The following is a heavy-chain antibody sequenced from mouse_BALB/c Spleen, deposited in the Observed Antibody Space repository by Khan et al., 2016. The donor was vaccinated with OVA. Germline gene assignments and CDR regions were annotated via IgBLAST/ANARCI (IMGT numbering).Heavy chain of an antibody. Sequence: QMQLEESGAELAKPGASVKMSCKASGYTFTTYWMHWVKQRPGQGLEWIGYINPTSGYTDYNEKFKDKATLSADKSSSTAYMQLSSLTSEDSAVYYCKRDRFDYWGQGTTLTVSS. CDR3: KRDRFDY. V-gene: IGHV1-7*01. CDR1: GYTFTTYW. CDR2: INPTSGYT. J-gene: IGHJ2*01.